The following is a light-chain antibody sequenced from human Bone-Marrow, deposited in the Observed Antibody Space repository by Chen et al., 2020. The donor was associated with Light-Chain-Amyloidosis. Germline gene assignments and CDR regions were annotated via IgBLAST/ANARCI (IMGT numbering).Light chain of an antibody. CDR1: DLPTKY. V-gene: IGLV3-25*03. J-gene: IGLJ2*01. CDR2: RDT. CDR3: QSADSSGTYEVI. Sequence: SYELTQPPSVSVSPGQTARITCSGDDLPTKYAYWYQQKPGQAPVLVIHRDTERPSGISERCCGSSAGTTATLTISGVQAEDEGDYHCQSADSSGTYEVIFGGGTKLTVL.